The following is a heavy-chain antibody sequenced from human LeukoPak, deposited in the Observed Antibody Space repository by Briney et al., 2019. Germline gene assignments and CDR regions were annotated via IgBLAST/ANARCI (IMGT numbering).Heavy chain of an antibody. Sequence: PGGSLRLSCAASGFTFSNYGMDWVRQAPGKGLEWVSVIYSGGSTYYADSVKGRFTISRDNSKNTLYLQMNSLRAEDTAVYYCARSWAILRDAFDIWGQGTMVTVSS. V-gene: IGHV3-66*01. CDR1: GFTFSNYG. CDR3: ARSWAILRDAFDI. J-gene: IGHJ3*02. D-gene: IGHD2-21*01. CDR2: IYSGGST.